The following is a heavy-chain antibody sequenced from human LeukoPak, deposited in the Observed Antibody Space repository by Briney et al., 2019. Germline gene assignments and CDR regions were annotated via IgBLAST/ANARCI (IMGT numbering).Heavy chain of an antibody. V-gene: IGHV4-61*01. CDR3: ARDKRDRSRGYCSGGSCYSNGMDV. CDR1: GGSVSSGSYY. J-gene: IGHJ6*02. CDR2: IYYSGST. D-gene: IGHD2-15*01. Sequence: SETLSLTCTVPGGSVSSGSYYWSWIRQPPGKGLEWIGYIYYSGSTNYNPSLKSRVTISVDTSKNQFSLKLSSVTAADTAVYYCARDKRDRSRGYCSGGSCYSNGMDVWGQGTTVTVSS.